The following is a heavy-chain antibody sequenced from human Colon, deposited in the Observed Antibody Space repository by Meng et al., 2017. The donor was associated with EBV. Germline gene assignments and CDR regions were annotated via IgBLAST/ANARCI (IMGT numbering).Heavy chain of an antibody. D-gene: IGHD3-16*02. J-gene: IGHJ4*02. Sequence: VQLQESVPVLVKLSDTLPCTCAISGYSISSSNWWGWVRQPPGKGLEWIGYIYYGGSTFYNPSLKSRVTISVDTSKNQFSLKLTSVTAADTAVYYCARAHTLGELSSAGYWGQGTLVTVSA. CDR2: IYYGGST. CDR3: ARAHTLGELSSAGY. V-gene: IGHV4-28*01. CDR1: GYSISSSNW.